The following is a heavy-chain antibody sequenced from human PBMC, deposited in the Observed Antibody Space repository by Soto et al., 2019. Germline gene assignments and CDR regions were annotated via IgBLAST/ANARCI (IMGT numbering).Heavy chain of an antibody. CDR1: GFTFSSYG. V-gene: IGHV3-30*18. CDR2: ISYDGSNK. J-gene: IGHJ6*02. D-gene: IGHD2-15*01. Sequence: PGGSLRLSCAASGFTFSSYGMHWVRQAPGTGLEWLPVISYDGSNKYYADSVKGRFTIARDNSKNTLYLQMNSLRAEDTAVYYCANDTHCSGGSCYASYYYYRMDVWGQGSTVTASS. CDR3: ANDTHCSGGSCYASYYYYRMDV.